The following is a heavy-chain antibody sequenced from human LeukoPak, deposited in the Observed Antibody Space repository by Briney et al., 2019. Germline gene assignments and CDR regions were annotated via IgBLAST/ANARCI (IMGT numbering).Heavy chain of an antibody. CDR1: SGSIGSFY. CDR3: PIGSYLSQY. D-gene: IGHD3-10*01. V-gene: IGHV4-4*09. Sequence: SETLSLTCSVSSGSIGSFYWSWIRQPPGKGLEWIALIHNSGTINYNPSLKSRVTLSLDASKKRLSLKLSSVTAADTAVYYCPIGSYLSQYWGQGTLVTVSS. CDR2: IHNSGTI. J-gene: IGHJ4*02.